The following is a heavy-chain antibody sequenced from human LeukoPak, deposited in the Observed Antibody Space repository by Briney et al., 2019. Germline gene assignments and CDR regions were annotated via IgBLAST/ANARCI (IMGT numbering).Heavy chain of an antibody. CDR3: ARNPTMVRGVPNWFDP. Sequence: GGSLRLSCAASGFTVSSNYMSWVRQAPGKGLEWVSVIYSGGSTYYADSVKGRFTISRDNSKNTLYLQMNSLRAEDTAVYYCARNPTMVRGVPNWFDPWGQGTLVTVSS. CDR2: IYSGGST. CDR1: GFTVSSNY. J-gene: IGHJ5*02. D-gene: IGHD3-10*01. V-gene: IGHV3-53*01.